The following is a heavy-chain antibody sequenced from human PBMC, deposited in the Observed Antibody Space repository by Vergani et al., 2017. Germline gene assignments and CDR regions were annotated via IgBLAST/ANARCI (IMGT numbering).Heavy chain of an antibody. V-gene: IGHV1-2*02. CDR2: INPNSGGT. CDR1: GYTFTGYY. CDR3: ASPYCSGGSCGAAYYYYYGMDV. J-gene: IGHJ6*02. D-gene: IGHD2-15*01. Sequence: QVQLVQSGAEVKKPGASVKVSCKASGYTFTGYYMHWVRQAPGQGLEWMGWINPNSGGTNYAQKFQGRVTMTRDTSISTAYMELSRLRSDDPAVYYCASPYCSGGSCGAAYYYYYGMDVWGQGTTVTVSS.